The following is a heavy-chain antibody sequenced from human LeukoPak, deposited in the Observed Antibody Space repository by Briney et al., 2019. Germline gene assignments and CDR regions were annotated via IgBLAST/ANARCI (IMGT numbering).Heavy chain of an antibody. CDR3: ARDLTIFGVVGHDAFDI. Sequence: GGSLRLSCAASGFTFSSYAMHWVRQAPGKGLEWVAVISYDGSNKYYADSVKGRFTISRDNSKNTLYLQMNSLRAEDTAVYYCARDLTIFGVVGHDAFDIWGQGTMVTVSS. J-gene: IGHJ3*02. CDR2: ISYDGSNK. D-gene: IGHD3-3*01. V-gene: IGHV3-30-3*01. CDR1: GFTFSSYA.